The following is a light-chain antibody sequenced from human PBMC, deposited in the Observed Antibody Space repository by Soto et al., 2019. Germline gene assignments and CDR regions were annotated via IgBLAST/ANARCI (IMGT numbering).Light chain of an antibody. J-gene: IGKJ4*01. CDR1: QSVGSA. V-gene: IGKV3-15*01. Sequence: EIVLTQSPATLSVSPGETATLSCRASQSVGSAVAWYQHRPGQAPRLLIVAASIRATGVPGRFSGGGSATEFTLTISGLQSEDFAVYYCQHYINWPPLTFGGGTTVDIK. CDR3: QHYINWPPLT. CDR2: AAS.